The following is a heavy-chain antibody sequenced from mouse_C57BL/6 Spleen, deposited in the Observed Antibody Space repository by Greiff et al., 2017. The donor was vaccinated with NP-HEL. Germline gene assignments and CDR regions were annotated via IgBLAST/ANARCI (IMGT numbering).Heavy chain of an antibody. CDR3: AITPLIATDRHFGY. CDR1: GYTFTSYW. J-gene: IGHJ2*01. V-gene: IGHV1-64*01. CDR2: IHPNSGST. D-gene: IGHD1-1*01. Sequence: QVQLQQPGAELVKPGASVKLSCKASGYTFTSYWMHWVKQRPGQGLEWIGMIHPNSGSTNYNEKFKSKATLTVDKSSSTAYMQLSSLTSEDSAVYYGAITPLIATDRHFGYWGQGTTLTVSS.